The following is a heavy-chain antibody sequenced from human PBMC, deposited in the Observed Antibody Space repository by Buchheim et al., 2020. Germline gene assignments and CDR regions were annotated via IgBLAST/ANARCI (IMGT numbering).Heavy chain of an antibody. V-gene: IGHV4-31*03. Sequence: QVQLQESGPGLVKPSQTLSLTCTVSGGSISSGGYYWSWIRQHPGKGLEWIGYIYYSGSTYYNPSLKIRVTISVDTSNNPFSLKLSAVTAADTAVYYCARVAGYSYGPNHYYYYGMDVWGQGTT. CDR2: IYYSGST. CDR1: GGSISSGGYY. CDR3: ARVAGYSYGPNHYYYYGMDV. J-gene: IGHJ6*02. D-gene: IGHD5-18*01.